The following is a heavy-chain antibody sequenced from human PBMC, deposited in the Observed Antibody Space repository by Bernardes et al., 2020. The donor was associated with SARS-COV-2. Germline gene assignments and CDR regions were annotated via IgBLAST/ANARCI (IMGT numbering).Heavy chain of an antibody. Sequence: GGSLRLSCAASGFTFSSYSMNWVRQAPGKGLEWVSSISSSSSYIYYADSVKGRFTISRDNAKNSLYLQMNSLRAEDTAVYYCAKDSGFGDPYYYFDSWGQGTLVTVSS. J-gene: IGHJ4*02. CDR3: AKDSGFGDPYYYFDS. V-gene: IGHV3-21*04. D-gene: IGHD3-10*01. CDR2: ISSSSSYI. CDR1: GFTFSSYS.